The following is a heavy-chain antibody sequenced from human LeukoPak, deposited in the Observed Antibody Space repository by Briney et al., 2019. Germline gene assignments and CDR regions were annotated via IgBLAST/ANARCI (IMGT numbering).Heavy chain of an antibody. CDR2: IISSGTTI. CDR3: ARDWKVRGVIIPFDY. J-gene: IGHJ4*02. D-gene: IGHD3-10*01. CDR1: GFTFSSYE. V-gene: IGHV3-48*03. Sequence: GGSLRLSCSASGFTFSSYEMNWLRPAPGKGLEWVSYIISSGTTIYYADSVKGRFTISKANAKNSLYLQMNSLRAEDTAVYYCARDWKVRGVIIPFDYWGQGTLVTVSS.